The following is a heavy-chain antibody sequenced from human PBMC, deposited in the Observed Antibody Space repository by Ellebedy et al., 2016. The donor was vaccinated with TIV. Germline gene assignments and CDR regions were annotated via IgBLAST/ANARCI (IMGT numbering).Heavy chain of an antibody. V-gene: IGHV3-23*01. J-gene: IGHJ3*02. CDR1: GFTFSSYA. CDR2: ISGSGGST. Sequence: GGSLRLXXAASGFTFSSYAMSWVRQAPGKGLEWVSAISGSGGSTYYADSVKGRFTISRDNSKNTLYLQMNSLRAEDTAVYYCAKDRDCTNGVCYEGAFDIWGQGTMVTVSS. CDR3: AKDRDCTNGVCYEGAFDI. D-gene: IGHD2-8*01.